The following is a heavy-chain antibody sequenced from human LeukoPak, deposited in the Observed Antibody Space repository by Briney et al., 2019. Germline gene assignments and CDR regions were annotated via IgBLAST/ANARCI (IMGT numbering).Heavy chain of an antibody. J-gene: IGHJ4*02. CDR3: VRGNYYDSSGPGGY. CDR2: INSDGSST. Sequence: GGSLRLSCAASGFTLSSHWMHWVRQAPGKGLVWVSRINSDGSSTSYVDSVAGRFTISRDNAKNTLYLQMNSLGAEDTAVYYCVRGNYYDSSGPGGYWGQGTLVIVSS. D-gene: IGHD3-22*01. V-gene: IGHV3-74*01. CDR1: GFTLSSHW.